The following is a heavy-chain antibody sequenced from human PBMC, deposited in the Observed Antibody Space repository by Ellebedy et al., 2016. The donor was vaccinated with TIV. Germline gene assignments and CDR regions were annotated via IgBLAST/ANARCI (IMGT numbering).Heavy chain of an antibody. CDR3: ARDMDFWSGYTGGLDY. J-gene: IGHJ4*02. Sequence: GESLKISXAASGFTFSSYAMHWVRQAPGKGLEWVAVISYDGSNKYYADSVTGRFTISRDNSKNTLYLQMNSLRAGDTAVYYCARDMDFWSGYTGGLDYWGQGTLVTVSS. CDR2: ISYDGSNK. V-gene: IGHV3-30-3*01. D-gene: IGHD3-3*01. CDR1: GFTFSSYA.